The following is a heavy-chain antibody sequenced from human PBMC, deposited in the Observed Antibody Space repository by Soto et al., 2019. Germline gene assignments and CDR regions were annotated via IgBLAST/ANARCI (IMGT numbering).Heavy chain of an antibody. CDR1: GFAFSTYG. CDR2: ISYDGNEK. D-gene: IGHD5-12*01. J-gene: IGHJ6*02. CDR3: AKEKLRRGPSPMYAMDL. Sequence: VGSLRLSCAATGFAFSTYGMHWVRQAPGKGREWVAAISYDGNEKYYADSLQGRFTISRDNSKNALYLQVNSLRGEDTAVYYCAKEKLRRGPSPMYAMDLWGQGTTVT. V-gene: IGHV3-30*18.